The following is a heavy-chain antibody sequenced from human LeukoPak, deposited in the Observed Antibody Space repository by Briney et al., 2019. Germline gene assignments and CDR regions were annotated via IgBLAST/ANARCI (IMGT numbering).Heavy chain of an antibody. CDR3: ARESWHLRTKYYYGMDV. Sequence: SQTLSLTCTVSAGSISSAGYYWSWIRQPAGKGLEWIGRIYSSGSTNYNPSLKSRVTISVDTSKNQFSLKLSSVTAADTAVYYCARESWHLRTKYYYGMDVWGQGTTVTVFS. V-gene: IGHV4-61*02. CDR2: IYSSGST. CDR1: AGSISSAGYY. J-gene: IGHJ6*02. D-gene: IGHD1-14*01.